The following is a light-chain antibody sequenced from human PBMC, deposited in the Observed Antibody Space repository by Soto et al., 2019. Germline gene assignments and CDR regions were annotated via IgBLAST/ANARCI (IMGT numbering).Light chain of an antibody. CDR1: SSDAGAYNY. CDR3: SSYTSSSTLVV. V-gene: IGLV2-14*01. Sequence: QSALTQPASVSGSPGQSITISCTGTSSDAGAYNYVSWYQQHPGKAPKVMIYDVSNRPSGVSNRFSGSKSGNTASLTISGLQTEDEADYYCSSYTSSSTLVVFGGGTKLTVL. J-gene: IGLJ2*01. CDR2: DVS.